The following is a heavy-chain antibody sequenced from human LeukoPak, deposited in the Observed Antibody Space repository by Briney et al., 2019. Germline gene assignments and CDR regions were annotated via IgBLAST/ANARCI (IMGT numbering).Heavy chain of an antibody. CDR3: ARDTDYYGSGTLGYSDY. D-gene: IGHD3-10*01. J-gene: IGHJ4*02. V-gene: IGHV3-66*01. Sequence: TGGSLRLSCAVSGFTVNNNFMSWVRQAPGKGLEWVSVIYSGGSTYYTDSVKGRFTISRDNSKNTLYLQMNSLRAEDTAVYYCARDTDYYGSGTLGYSDYWGQGTLVTVSS. CDR2: IYSGGST. CDR1: GFTVNNNF.